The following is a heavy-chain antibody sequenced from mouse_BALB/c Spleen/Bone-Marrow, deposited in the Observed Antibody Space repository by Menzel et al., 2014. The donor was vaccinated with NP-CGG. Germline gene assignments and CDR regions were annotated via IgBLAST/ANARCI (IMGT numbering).Heavy chain of an antibody. CDR3: ARLGIYYYGSSYGAMDY. D-gene: IGHD1-1*01. Sequence: QVQLQQSGAELVKPGASAKLSCKASGYTFTSYWMHWVKQRPGQGLEWIGEIDPSDSYTKYNQNFKGKATLTVDKSSSTAYIQLSSLTSEDSAVYYCARLGIYYYGSSYGAMDYWGQGTSVTVSS. J-gene: IGHJ4*01. CDR2: IDPSDSYT. V-gene: IGHV1-69*02. CDR1: GYTFTSYW.